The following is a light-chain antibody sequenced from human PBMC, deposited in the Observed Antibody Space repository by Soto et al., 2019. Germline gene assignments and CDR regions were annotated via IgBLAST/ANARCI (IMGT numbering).Light chain of an antibody. CDR1: ETVATN. CDR3: QQYFECLPMT. J-gene: IGKJ1*01. Sequence: EVVMTQSPATLSVSPGERATLSCRASETVATNLAWYHQKPGQAPRLLISGASTRAAGISDRFRGSGSGTEFTLTISSLRSEDSAIYYCQQYFECLPMTFGQGTKVDIK. CDR2: GAS. V-gene: IGKV3-15*01.